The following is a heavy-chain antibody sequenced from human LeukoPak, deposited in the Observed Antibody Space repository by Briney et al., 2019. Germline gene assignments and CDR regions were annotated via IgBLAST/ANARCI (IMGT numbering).Heavy chain of an antibody. V-gene: IGHV3-9*01. CDR2: ISWNSGSI. CDR1: GFTFDDYA. CDR3: ARIGLRGNWFDP. J-gene: IGHJ5*02. Sequence: PGGSLRLSCAASGFTFDDYAMHWVRHAPGKGLEWVSGISWNSGSIGYADSVKGRFTISRDNAKNSLYLQMNSLRAEDTAVYYCARIGLRGNWFDPWGQGTLVTVSS. D-gene: IGHD2-2*03.